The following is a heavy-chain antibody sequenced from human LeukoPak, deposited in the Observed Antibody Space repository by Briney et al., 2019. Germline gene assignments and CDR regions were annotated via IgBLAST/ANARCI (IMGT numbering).Heavy chain of an antibody. CDR3: AKDQNHYDILTGYPDFDQ. CDR1: GFTFSSYG. D-gene: IGHD3-9*01. V-gene: IGHV3-30*02. Sequence: PGGSLRLSCAASGFTFSSYGMHWVRQAPGKGLEWVTFIQFDGSNKYYADSVKGRFTISRDNSKNTLSLQMNSLRADDTAVYYCAKDQNHYDILTGYPDFDQWGQGTLVTVSS. CDR2: IQFDGSNK. J-gene: IGHJ4*02.